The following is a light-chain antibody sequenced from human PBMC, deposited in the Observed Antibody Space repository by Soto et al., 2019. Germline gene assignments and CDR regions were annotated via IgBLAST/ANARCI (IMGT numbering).Light chain of an antibody. V-gene: IGKV1-9*01. CDR2: AAS. CDR1: QGISSY. Sequence: DIQLTQSPSFLSASVGDRVTITCRASQGISSYLAWYQQKPGKAPKLLIYAASTLQSGVPSRFSGSGSGTEFTLTISSLQPEDFASYFCQQTFNSPPWTFGQGTKVDIK. CDR3: QQTFNSPPWT. J-gene: IGKJ1*01.